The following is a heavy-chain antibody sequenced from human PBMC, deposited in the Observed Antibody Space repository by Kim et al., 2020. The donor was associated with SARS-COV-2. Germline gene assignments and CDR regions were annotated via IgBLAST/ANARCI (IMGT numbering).Heavy chain of an antibody. D-gene: IGHD2-15*01. J-gene: IGHJ5*02. CDR1: GGTFSSYA. CDR3: ARVPVVANSRYNWFDP. V-gene: IGHV1-69*13. CDR2: IIPIFGTA. Sequence: SVKVSCKASGGTFSSYAISWVRQAPGQGLEWMGGIIPIFGTANYAQKFQGRVTITADESTSTAYMELSSLRSEDTAVYYCARVPVVANSRYNWFDPWGQGTLVTVSS.